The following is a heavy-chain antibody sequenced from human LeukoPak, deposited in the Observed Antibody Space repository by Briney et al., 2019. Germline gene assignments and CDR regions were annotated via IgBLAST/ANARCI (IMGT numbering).Heavy chain of an antibody. J-gene: IGHJ6*03. CDR3: ARVEGVVAANYYYCYMDV. V-gene: IGHV4-4*02. D-gene: IGHD2-15*01. Sequence: SETLSLTCAVSGGSISSSNWWSWVRQPPGKGLEWIGEIYHSGSTNYNPSLKSRVTISVDKSKNQFSLKLSSVTAADTAVYYCARVEGVVAANYYYCYMDVWGKGTTVTVSS. CDR2: IYHSGST. CDR1: GGSISSSNW.